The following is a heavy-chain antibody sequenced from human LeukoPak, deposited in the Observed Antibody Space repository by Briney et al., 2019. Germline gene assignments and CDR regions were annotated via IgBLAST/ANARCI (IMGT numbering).Heavy chain of an antibody. Sequence: GGSLRLSCAASGFTFSSYWMHWVRQAPGKGLVWVSRINSDGSSTSYADSVKGRFTISRDNAKNTLYLQMNSLRAEDTAVYYCARDRYCRGGCCYGGEGWFDPWGQGTLVTVSS. D-gene: IGHD2-15*01. CDR3: ARDRYCRGGCCYGGEGWFDP. J-gene: IGHJ5*02. V-gene: IGHV3-74*01. CDR2: INSDGSST. CDR1: GFTFSSYW.